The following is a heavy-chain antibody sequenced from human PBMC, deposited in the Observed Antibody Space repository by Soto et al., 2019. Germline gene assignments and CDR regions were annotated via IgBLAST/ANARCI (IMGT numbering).Heavy chain of an antibody. D-gene: IGHD6-19*01. J-gene: IGHJ4*02. CDR3: ARSCTGIAVAGLVY. CDR2: ISSSGSTI. CDR1: GLTFSDYY. V-gene: IGHV3-11*01. Sequence: GGSLRLSCAGSGLTFSDYYMSWIRQAPGKGLEWVSYISSSGSTIYYADSVKGRFTISRDNAKNSLYLQMNSLRAEDTAVYYCARSCTGIAVAGLVYWGTGTLLTVSS.